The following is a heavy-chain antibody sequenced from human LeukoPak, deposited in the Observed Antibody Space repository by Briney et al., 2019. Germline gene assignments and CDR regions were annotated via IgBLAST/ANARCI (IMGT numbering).Heavy chain of an antibody. CDR1: GFTFSNAW. V-gene: IGHV3-15*01. Sequence: GGPLRLSCATSGFTFSNAWMTWVRQAPGKGLEWVSLIKRKTDGGTTDYAATVKGRFTVSRNDSVNTLYLQMNSLKTEDTGVYYCTTAVRITGFDSWGQGALVTVSS. CDR3: TTAVRITGFDS. CDR2: IKRKTDGGTT. D-gene: IGHD3-16*01. J-gene: IGHJ4*02.